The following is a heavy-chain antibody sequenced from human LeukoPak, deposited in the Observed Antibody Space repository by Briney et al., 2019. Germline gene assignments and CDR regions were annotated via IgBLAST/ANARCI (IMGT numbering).Heavy chain of an antibody. J-gene: IGHJ4*02. CDR2: ISYDGSNK. CDR3: ARDGMDTAMVSVDY. V-gene: IGHV3-30-3*01. CDR1: GFTFSSYA. Sequence: GRSLRLSCAASGFTFSSYAMNWVRQAPGKGLEWVAVISYDGSNKYYADSVKGRFTIARDNSKNTLYLQMNSLRAEDTAVYYCARDGMDTAMVSVDYWGQGTLVTVSS. D-gene: IGHD5-18*01.